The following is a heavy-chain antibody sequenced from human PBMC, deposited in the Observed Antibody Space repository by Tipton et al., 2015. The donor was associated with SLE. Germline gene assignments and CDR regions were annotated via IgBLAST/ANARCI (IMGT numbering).Heavy chain of an antibody. CDR1: GFTFSSYV. Sequence: GSLRLSCAASGFTFSSYVMSWVRQAPGKGLEWVSAISGSGGSTHYADSVKGRFTISRDNSKNTLYLQMTSLRAEDTAVYYCARVPRGDAFDIWGQGTMVTVSS. D-gene: IGHD3-10*01. CDR3: ARVPRGDAFDI. J-gene: IGHJ3*02. CDR2: ISGSGGST. V-gene: IGHV3-23*01.